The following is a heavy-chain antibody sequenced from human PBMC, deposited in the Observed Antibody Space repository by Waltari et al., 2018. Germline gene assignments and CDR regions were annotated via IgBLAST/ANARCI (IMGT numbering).Heavy chain of an antibody. CDR1: GGAFSRYY. Sequence: QVQLQQWGAGLLKPSETLSLTCAVYGGAFSRYYWGWIRQPPGKGLEWIGEISHSGTTNYNPSLKSRVTISLDTSKNQFSLKLSSVTAADTAVYYCARQEIIVEVTGDGFDIWGQGTMVTVSS. J-gene: IGHJ3*02. CDR3: ARQEIIVEVTGDGFDI. V-gene: IGHV4-34*01. CDR2: ISHSGTT. D-gene: IGHD2-21*02.